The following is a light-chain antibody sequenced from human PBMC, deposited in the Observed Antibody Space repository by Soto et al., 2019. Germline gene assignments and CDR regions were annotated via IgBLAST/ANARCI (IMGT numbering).Light chain of an antibody. CDR2: EVS. Sequence: QSALTQPPSASGSPGQSVTISCTGSNTDVGAYNYVTWYQQYPGKAPTVMIYEVSNRPSGVSNRFSGSKSGNTASLTISGLQAEDEADYYCSSYTSSSTLVFGGGTKLTVL. CDR1: NTDVGAYNY. V-gene: IGLV2-14*01. CDR3: SSYTSSSTLV. J-gene: IGLJ3*02.